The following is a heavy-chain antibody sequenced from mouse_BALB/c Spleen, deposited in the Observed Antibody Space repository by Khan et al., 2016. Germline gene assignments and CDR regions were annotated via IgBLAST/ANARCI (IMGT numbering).Heavy chain of an antibody. Sequence: VQLQESGPGLVAPSQTLSITCTVPGFSLSNYGIHWVRQSPGKGLEWLGVIWAGGSTNHNSALMSRLSISKDNSKSQVFLKMNSLQTDDTAMYYCAGAFYNEAWFAYWGQGALVTVAA. CDR2: IWAGGST. D-gene: IGHD1-3*01. CDR3: AGAFYNEAWFAY. J-gene: IGHJ3*01. CDR1: GFSLSNYG. V-gene: IGHV2-9*02.